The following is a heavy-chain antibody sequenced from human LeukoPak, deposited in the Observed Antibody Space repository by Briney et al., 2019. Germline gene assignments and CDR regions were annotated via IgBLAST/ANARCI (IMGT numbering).Heavy chain of an antibody. J-gene: IGHJ4*02. CDR2: IKSKGDGETT. Sequence: GGSLRLSCAASGFTFTNAWMTWVRQAPGKGLEWVGRIKSKGDGETTDYAAPVKGRFSMSRDDSKATMYLQMYSLEAEDTAVYYCTTDLGLTIIRGVIVDWGQGALVTVSS. D-gene: IGHD3-10*01. CDR3: TTDLGLTIIRGVIVD. V-gene: IGHV3-15*01. CDR1: GFTFTNAW.